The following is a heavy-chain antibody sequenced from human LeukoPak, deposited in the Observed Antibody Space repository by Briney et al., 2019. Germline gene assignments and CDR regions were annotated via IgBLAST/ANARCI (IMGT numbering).Heavy chain of an antibody. CDR2: INWNGGSI. V-gene: IGHV3-20*04. CDR1: GFTSDDYG. Sequence: GGSLRPSCAVSGFTSDDYGMSWVRQAPGKGLEWVSAINWNGGSIGYADSVKGRFTISRDNAKNTLYLQMNSLRAEDTAVYYCAKSRYARSSYGMDVWGQGTTVTVSS. J-gene: IGHJ6*02. D-gene: IGHD3-9*01. CDR3: AKSRYARSSYGMDV.